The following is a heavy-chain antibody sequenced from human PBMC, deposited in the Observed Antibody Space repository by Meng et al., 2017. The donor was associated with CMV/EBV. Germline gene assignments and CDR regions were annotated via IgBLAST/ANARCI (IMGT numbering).Heavy chain of an antibody. D-gene: IGHD6-19*01. J-gene: IGHJ6*02. CDR2: ISYDESNK. CDR3: ARVAVADYYYYGMDV. CDR1: GFTFSSYA. Sequence: GESLQISCAASGFTFSSYAMHWVRQAPGKGLEWVAVISYDESNKYYADSVKGRFTISRDNSKNTLYLQMNSLRAEDTAVYYCARVAVADYYYYGMDVWGQGTTVTVSS. V-gene: IGHV3-30-3*01.